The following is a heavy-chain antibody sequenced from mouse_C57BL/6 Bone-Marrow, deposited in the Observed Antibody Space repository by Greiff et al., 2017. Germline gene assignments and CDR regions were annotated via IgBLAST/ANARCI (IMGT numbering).Heavy chain of an antibody. V-gene: IGHV1-69*01. CDR3: ARWGGHYFDY. Sequence: QVQLQQPGAELVMPGASVKLSCKASGYTFTSYWMPWVKQRPGQGLEWIGEIDPSDSYTNYNQKFKGKATLTVDKSSSTAYMQLSSLTSEDSAVYYCARWGGHYFDYWGQGTTLTVSS. J-gene: IGHJ2*01. CDR1: GYTFTSYW. CDR2: IDPSDSYT.